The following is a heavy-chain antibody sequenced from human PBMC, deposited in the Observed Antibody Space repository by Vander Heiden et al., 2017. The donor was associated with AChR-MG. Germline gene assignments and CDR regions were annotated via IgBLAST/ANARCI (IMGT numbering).Heavy chain of an antibody. V-gene: IGHV1-46*01. CDR1: GYTFTAHY. CDR2: INPSGGST. CDR3: ARGRLTYYGSGILSKFDY. D-gene: IGHD3-10*01. J-gene: IGHJ4*02. Sequence: QVQLVQSGAEVRNPGASLKVSCKASGYTFTAHYMPWVRQAPGQGPEWMGLINPSGGSTTYAQKFQGRVTMTRDTSTSTVYMEVSSLKSEDTAVYYCARGRLTYYGSGILSKFDYWGQGTLVTVSS.